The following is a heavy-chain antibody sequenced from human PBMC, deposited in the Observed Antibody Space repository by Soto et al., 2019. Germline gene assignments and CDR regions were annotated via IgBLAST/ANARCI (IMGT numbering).Heavy chain of an antibody. CDR1: GYTFTSFG. J-gene: IGHJ6*02. CDR2: ISAKSGNT. D-gene: IGHD3-10*02. V-gene: IGHV1-18*04. Sequence: ASVKVSCKASGYTFTSFGISWVRQAPGQGLEWMGWISAKSGNTNYAQKFQDRVTMTTDTSTSTAYMELRSLRPDDTAVYYCARGVRDIFVRGGVMDVLGQGTTLPVS. CDR3: ARGVRDIFVRGGVMDV.